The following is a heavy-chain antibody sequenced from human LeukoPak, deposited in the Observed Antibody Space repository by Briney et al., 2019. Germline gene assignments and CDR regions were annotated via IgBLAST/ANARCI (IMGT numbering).Heavy chain of an antibody. CDR1: GYTFTSYG. J-gene: IGHJ5*02. V-gene: IGHV1-18*01. CDR2: ISAYNGNT. D-gene: IGHD1-1*01. Sequence: GASVKVSCKASGYTFTSYGISWVRQAPGQGLEWMGWISAYNGNTNYAQKLQGRVTMTTDTSTSTAYMELRSLRSDDTAVYYCARDERLLERRPNWFDPWGQGTLVTVSS. CDR3: ARDERLLERRPNWFDP.